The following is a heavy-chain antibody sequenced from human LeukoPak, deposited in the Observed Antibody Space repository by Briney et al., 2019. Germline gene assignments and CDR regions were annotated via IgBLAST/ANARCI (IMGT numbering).Heavy chain of an antibody. CDR2: MNPNNSDI. CDR1: GYTFTGYH. CDR3: VRVPPGTTIYAY. D-gene: IGHD1-14*01. J-gene: IGHJ4*02. V-gene: IGHV1-8*01. Sequence: ASVKVSCEASGYTFTGYHINWVRQATGQGLEWVGWMNPNNSDIGYAQKFQGRVTMTRNTSIGTAYMELSSLRSEDTAIYYCVRVPPGTTIYAYWGQGTLVTVSS.